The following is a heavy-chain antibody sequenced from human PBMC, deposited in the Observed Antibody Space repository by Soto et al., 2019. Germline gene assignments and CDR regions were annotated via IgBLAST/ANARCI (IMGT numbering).Heavy chain of an antibody. CDR2: ISTSGSTI. CDR1: GFMLSTHE. D-gene: IGHD3-10*01. V-gene: IGHV3-48*03. CDR3: ARAAGSVVRGVYGMDV. J-gene: IGHJ6*02. Sequence: PGGSLRLSCEASGFMLSTHEMNWVRQAPGKGLEWVSYISTSGSTIYYADSVKGRFTISRDNAENSLYMEMNSLRAEDTAVYFCARAAGSVVRGVYGMDVWGQGTTVTVSS.